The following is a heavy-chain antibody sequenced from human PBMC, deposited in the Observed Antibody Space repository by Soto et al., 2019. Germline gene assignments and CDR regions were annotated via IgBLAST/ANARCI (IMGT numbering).Heavy chain of an antibody. Sequence: PGGSLRLSCAASGFTFSSYAMSWVRQAPGKGLEWVSAISGSGGSTYYADSVKGRFTISRDNSKNTLYLQMNSLRAEDTAVYYCAKDCYDSSGPYYYFDYWGQGTLVTVSS. J-gene: IGHJ4*02. CDR2: ISGSGGST. D-gene: IGHD6-19*01. V-gene: IGHV3-23*01. CDR1: GFTFSSYA. CDR3: AKDCYDSSGPYYYFDY.